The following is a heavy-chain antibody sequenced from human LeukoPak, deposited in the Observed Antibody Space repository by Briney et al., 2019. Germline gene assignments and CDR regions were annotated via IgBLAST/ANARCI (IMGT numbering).Heavy chain of an antibody. Sequence: PSVTLALTCTVSGGSVSSYYWSWIRQPPGKGLEWIGYIYYSGSTNYNPSLKSRVTISVDTSKNQFSLKLSSVTAADTAVYYCARRGWLQLDIWGQGTMVTVSS. V-gene: IGHV4-59*02. CDR2: IYYSGST. D-gene: IGHD5-24*01. CDR1: GGSVSSYY. CDR3: ARRGWLQLDI. J-gene: IGHJ3*02.